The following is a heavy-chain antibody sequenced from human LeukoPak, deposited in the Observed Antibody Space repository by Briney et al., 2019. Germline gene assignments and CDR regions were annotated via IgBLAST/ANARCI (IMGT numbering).Heavy chain of an antibody. CDR2: IKSKTDGGTT. Sequence: GGSLRLSCAASGFTFSNAWMSWVRQAPGKGLEWVGRIKSKTDGGTTDYAAPVKGRFTISRDDSKNTLYLQMNSLKTEDTAVYYCTTDQTISSGYYYPPFDYWGQGTLVTVSS. D-gene: IGHD3-22*01. V-gene: IGHV3-15*01. CDR3: TTDQTISSGYYYPPFDY. CDR1: GFTFSNAW. J-gene: IGHJ4*02.